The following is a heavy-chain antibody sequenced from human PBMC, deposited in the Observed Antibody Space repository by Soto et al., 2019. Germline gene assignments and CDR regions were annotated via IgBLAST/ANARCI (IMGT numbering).Heavy chain of an antibody. CDR1: GGSISSGDYY. D-gene: IGHD3-22*01. J-gene: IGHJ4*02. Sequence: SETLSLTCTVSGGSISSGDYYWSWIRQPPGKGLEWIGYIYYSGSTYYNPSLKSRVTISIDTSKDQFSLKLSSVTAADTAVYYCARDPYYYDSSGYNWGQGTLVTVSS. CDR3: ARDPYYYDSSGYN. CDR2: IYYSGST. V-gene: IGHV4-30-4*01.